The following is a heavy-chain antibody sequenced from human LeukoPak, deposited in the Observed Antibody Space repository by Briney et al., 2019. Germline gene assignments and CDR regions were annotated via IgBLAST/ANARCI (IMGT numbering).Heavy chain of an antibody. CDR1: GYTFTSYD. J-gene: IGHJ4*02. D-gene: IGHD4-23*01. Sequence: ASVKVSCKASGYTFTSYDINWVRQATGQGLEWMGWMNPNSGNTGYAQKFQGRVTMTRNTSISTAYMELSSLRSEDTAVYYCARLYGGNSLERNSEINWGQGTLVTVSS. V-gene: IGHV1-8*01. CDR2: MNPNSGNT. CDR3: ARLYGGNSLERNSEIN.